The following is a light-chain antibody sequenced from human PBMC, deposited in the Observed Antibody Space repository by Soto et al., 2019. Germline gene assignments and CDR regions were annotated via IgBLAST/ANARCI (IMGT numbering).Light chain of an antibody. CDR3: QQYYTYPWT. CDR2: DAS. J-gene: IGKJ1*01. CDR1: QSITGK. V-gene: IGKV1-5*01. Sequence: EIHMTQSPSTLSTSLGDRVTITCRASQSITGKLAWYQRKPGKAPDLLIYDASSLESGVPSRFSGSGYGTQFTLTVSSLQPDDFATYYCQQYYTYPWTFGQGTKVDIK.